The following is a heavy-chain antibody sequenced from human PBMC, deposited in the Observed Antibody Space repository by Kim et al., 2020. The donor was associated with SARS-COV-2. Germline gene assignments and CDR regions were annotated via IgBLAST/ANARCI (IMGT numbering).Heavy chain of an antibody. J-gene: IGHJ4*02. CDR3: GADDRHLGIDY. V-gene: IGHV3-53*01. Sequence: GGSLRLSCAASGFTVSSNYMSWVRQAPGKGLEWVSVIYSGGSTYYADSVKGRFTISRDNYKNTMYLQMNSLRAADEAVLYCGADDRHLGIDYWCRGTRVT. CDR2: IYSGGST. D-gene: IGHD7-27*01. CDR1: GFTVSSNY.